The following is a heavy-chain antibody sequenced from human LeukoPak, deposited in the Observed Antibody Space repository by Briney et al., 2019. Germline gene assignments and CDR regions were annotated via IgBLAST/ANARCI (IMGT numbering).Heavy chain of an antibody. CDR2: IIPILGIA. CDR3: ARVSPTIAAAGTWADAFDI. Sequence: SVKVSCKASGGTFSSYTISWVRQAPGQGLEWMGRIIPILGIADYAQKFQGRVTITADKSTSTAYMELSSLRSEDTAVYYCARVSPTIAAAGTWADAFDIWGQGTMVTVSS. V-gene: IGHV1-69*02. D-gene: IGHD6-13*01. CDR1: GGTFSSYT. J-gene: IGHJ3*02.